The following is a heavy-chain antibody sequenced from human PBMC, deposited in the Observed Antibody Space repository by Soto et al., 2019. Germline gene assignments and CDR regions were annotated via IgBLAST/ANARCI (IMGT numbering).Heavy chain of an antibody. CDR3: ARDPSGDYVWGSYRWGDYYYGMDV. CDR1: GGAVSSGSYY. Sequence: SETLSLTCTVSGGAVSSGSYYWSWIRQPPGKGLEWLGYIYYRGSTNYNPSLKSRVTISVDTSKNQFSLKLSSVTAADTAVYYCARDPSGDYVWGSYRWGDYYYGMDVWGQGTTVTVSS. CDR2: IYYRGST. V-gene: IGHV4-61*01. J-gene: IGHJ6*02. D-gene: IGHD3-16*02.